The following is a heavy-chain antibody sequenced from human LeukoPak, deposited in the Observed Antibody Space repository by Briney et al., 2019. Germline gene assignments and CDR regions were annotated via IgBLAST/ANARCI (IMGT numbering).Heavy chain of an antibody. CDR1: GFTFSSYG. V-gene: IGHV3-33*06. D-gene: IGHD3-3*01. CDR3: AKEEEMYYDFWSGYTAYYYYYMDV. J-gene: IGHJ6*03. CDR2: IWYDGSNK. Sequence: PGRSLRLSCAASGFTFSSYGMHWVRQAPGKGLEWVAVIWYDGSNKYYADSVKGRFTISRDNSKNTLYLQMNSLRAEDTAVYYCAKEEEMYYDFWSGYTAYYYYYMDVWGKGTTVTVSS.